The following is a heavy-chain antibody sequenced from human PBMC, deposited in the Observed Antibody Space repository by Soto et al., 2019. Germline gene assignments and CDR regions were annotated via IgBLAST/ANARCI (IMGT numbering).Heavy chain of an antibody. Sequence: GGSLRLSCAASGFTFSSYGMHWVRQAPGKGLEWVAVISYDGSNKYYADSVKGRFTISRDNSKNTLYLQMNSLRAEDTAVYYCAKDRLPYCSSTSCYEFDYWGQGTLVTVSS. CDR1: GFTFSSYG. CDR3: AKDRLPYCSSTSCYEFDY. V-gene: IGHV3-30*18. J-gene: IGHJ4*02. CDR2: ISYDGSNK. D-gene: IGHD2-2*01.